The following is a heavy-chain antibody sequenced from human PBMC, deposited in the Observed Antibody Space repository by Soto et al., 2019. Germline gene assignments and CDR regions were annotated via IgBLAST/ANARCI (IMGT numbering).Heavy chain of an antibody. CDR1: GYSFASQW. CDR3: ATQGLTTYYLGY. V-gene: IGHV5-10-1*01. CDR2: IDLSESYT. Sequence: PGESLKISCKVSGYSFASQWISWVRQVPGKGQEWMGRIDLSESYTTYNPSFQGHVTFSADKSITTAYLQWRSLEASDTAIYYCATQGLTTYYLGYWGQGTLVTVSS. J-gene: IGHJ4*02.